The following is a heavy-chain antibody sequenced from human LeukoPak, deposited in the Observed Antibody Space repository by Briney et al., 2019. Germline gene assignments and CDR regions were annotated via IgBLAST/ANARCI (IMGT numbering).Heavy chain of an antibody. Sequence: GGSLRLSCAASGFTFSSYAMSWVRQAPGKGLEWVSAISGSGGSTYYADSVKGRFTISRDNSKNTLYLQMNSLRAEDTAVYYCAKDGIAARVDYYYYYMDVWGKGTTVTVSS. D-gene: IGHD6-6*01. V-gene: IGHV3-23*01. CDR2: ISGSGGST. CDR1: GFTFSSYA. J-gene: IGHJ6*03. CDR3: AKDGIAARVDYYYYYMDV.